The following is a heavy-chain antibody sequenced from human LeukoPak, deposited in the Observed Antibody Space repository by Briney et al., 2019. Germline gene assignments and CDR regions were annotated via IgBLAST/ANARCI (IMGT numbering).Heavy chain of an antibody. Sequence: GGSLRLSCAASGFTVSSNYMSWVRQAPGKGLEWVSVIYSDDNTYYADSVKGRFTISRDNSKNTLNLQMNSLRAEDTAVYYCAGSLSYDSGGTFDIWGQGTMVTVSS. CDR3: AGSLSYDSGGTFDI. CDR1: GFTVSSNY. V-gene: IGHV3-53*01. D-gene: IGHD3-16*01. J-gene: IGHJ3*02. CDR2: IYSDDNT.